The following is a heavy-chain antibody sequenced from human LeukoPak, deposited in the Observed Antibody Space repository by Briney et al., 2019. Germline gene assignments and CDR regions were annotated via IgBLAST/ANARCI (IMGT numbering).Heavy chain of an antibody. D-gene: IGHD3-9*01. CDR1: GGSMSSYY. CDR3: ARAGANFDWFHNRFDP. CDR2: VHYSGST. Sequence: SETLSLTCTVFGGSMSSYYWSWIRQPPGKGLEWIGYVHYSGSTNYNPSLKSRVTISVDTSKNQFSLKLSSVTAADTAVYFCARAGANFDWFHNRFDPWGQGTLVTVSS. J-gene: IGHJ5*02. V-gene: IGHV4-59*01.